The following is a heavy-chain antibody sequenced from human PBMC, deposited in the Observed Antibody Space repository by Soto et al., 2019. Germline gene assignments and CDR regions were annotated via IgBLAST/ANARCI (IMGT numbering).Heavy chain of an antibody. CDR3: ARFYYYGSGPTYYYYGMDV. D-gene: IGHD3-10*01. V-gene: IGHV1-18*01. J-gene: IGHJ6*02. CDR1: GYTFTSCG. Sequence: ASVKVSCKASGYTFTSCGISWVRQAPGQGLEWMGWISAYSGNTNYSQKLQGRVTMTTDTSTTTAYMELRSLRSDDTAVHYCARFYYYGSGPTYYYYGMDVWGQGTTVTVSS. CDR2: ISAYSGNT.